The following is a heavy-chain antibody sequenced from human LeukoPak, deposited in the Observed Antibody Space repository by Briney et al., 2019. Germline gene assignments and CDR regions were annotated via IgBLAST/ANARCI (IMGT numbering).Heavy chain of an antibody. Sequence: SSDTLSITCSVSGDSISSYSCSWILQPPAMGLDKIGYSYNSGRTVYNPSIKSRDTIALDTSKKQFSLKLRSVTAADTAVYYCASDYGSGSYRFDYWGQGALVTVSS. J-gene: IGHJ4*02. CDR3: ASDYGSGSYRFDY. D-gene: IGHD3-10*01. CDR2: SYNSGRT. CDR1: GDSISSYS. V-gene: IGHV4-59*01.